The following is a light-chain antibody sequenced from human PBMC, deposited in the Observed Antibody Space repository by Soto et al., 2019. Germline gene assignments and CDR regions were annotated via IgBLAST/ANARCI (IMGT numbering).Light chain of an antibody. CDR2: AVS. V-gene: IGLV2-14*01. CDR1: SSDVGLYDY. J-gene: IGLJ1*01. CDR3: SSYTSRTTYV. Sequence: QSALTQPASVSGSPGQSITISCTGTSSDVGLYDYVSWYQQHPGKAPQLMIYAVSNRPSGVSNRFSGSKSGNTASLTISGLQAEDEADYYCSSYTSRTTYVFGTGTKVTVL.